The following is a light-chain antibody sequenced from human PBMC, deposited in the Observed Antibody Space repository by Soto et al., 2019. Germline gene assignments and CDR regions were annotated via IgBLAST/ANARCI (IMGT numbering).Light chain of an antibody. Sequence: EIVLTQSPATLSLSPGERSTLSCRASLSVSSTYLAWYQQKPGQAPRLLIYGASSRATGVPDRFSGSGSGTDFTLTISRLEPEDFAVYYCQQYGSSQWTFGQGTTVDIK. J-gene: IGKJ1*01. V-gene: IGKV3-20*01. CDR1: LSVSSTY. CDR3: QQYGSSQWT. CDR2: GAS.